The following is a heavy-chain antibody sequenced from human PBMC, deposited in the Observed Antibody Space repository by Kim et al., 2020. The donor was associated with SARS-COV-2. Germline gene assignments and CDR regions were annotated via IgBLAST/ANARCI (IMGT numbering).Heavy chain of an antibody. CDR2: INHSGST. Sequence: SETLSLTCAVYGGSFSGYYWSWIRQPPGKGLEWIGEINHSGSTNYNPSLKSRVTISVDTSKNQFSLKLSSVTAADTAVYYCARGPVGATYEDAFDIWGQGTMVTVSS. J-gene: IGHJ3*02. V-gene: IGHV4-34*01. CDR3: ARGPVGATYEDAFDI. D-gene: IGHD1-26*01. CDR1: GGSFSGYY.